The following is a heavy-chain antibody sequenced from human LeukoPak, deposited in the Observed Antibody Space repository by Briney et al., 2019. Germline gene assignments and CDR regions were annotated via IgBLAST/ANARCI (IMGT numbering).Heavy chain of an antibody. Sequence: PSETLSLTCAVSGGSFSSYCWSWVRQPPGKGLEWIGEINHSGSPNYNPSLKSRVTISQDTSKTQFSLILRSVTAADTAVYYCARGLPETGWNVWGQGTPVTVSS. CDR2: INHSGSP. V-gene: IGHV4-34*01. CDR3: ARGLPETGWNV. D-gene: IGHD1-14*01. CDR1: GGSFSSYC. J-gene: IGHJ6*02.